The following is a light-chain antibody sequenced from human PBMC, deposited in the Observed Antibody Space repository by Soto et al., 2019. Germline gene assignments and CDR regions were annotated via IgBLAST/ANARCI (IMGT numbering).Light chain of an antibody. J-gene: IGKJ4*01. Sequence: DIQLTQSPSFLSASVGDRVTITCRASQGISSYLAWYQQKPGKAPNLLIYVASTLQSGVPSRFSGSGSGTEFILTISSLQPEDFATYYCQQLHSYPLTFGGGTTVEI. V-gene: IGKV1-9*01. CDR1: QGISSY. CDR2: VAS. CDR3: QQLHSYPLT.